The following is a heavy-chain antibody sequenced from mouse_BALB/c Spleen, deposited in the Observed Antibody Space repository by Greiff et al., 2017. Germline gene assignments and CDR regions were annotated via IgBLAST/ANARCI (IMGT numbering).Heavy chain of an antibody. V-gene: IGHV5-6-5*01. CDR2: ISSGGST. Sequence: DVKLVESGGGLVKPGGSLKLSCAASGFTFSSYAMSWVRQTPEKRLEWVASISSGGSTYYPDSVKGRFTISRDNARNILYLQMSSLRSEDTAMYYCARGTADYGNFDYWGQGTTLTVSS. CDR1: GFTFSSYA. J-gene: IGHJ2*01. CDR3: ARGTADYGNFDY. D-gene: IGHD2-1*01.